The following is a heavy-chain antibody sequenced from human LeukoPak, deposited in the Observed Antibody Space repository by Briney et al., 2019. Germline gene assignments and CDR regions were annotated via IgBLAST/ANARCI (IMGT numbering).Heavy chain of an antibody. CDR3: ATDLGVPAAAGTGD. CDR1: GYTLTELS. D-gene: IGHD6-13*01. CDR2: FDPEDGET. J-gene: IGHJ4*02. V-gene: IGHV1-24*01. Sequence: GASVKVSCKVSGYTLTELSMHWVRQAPGKGLEWMGGFDPEDGETIYAQKFQGRVTMTEDTSTDTAYMELSSLRSEDTAVYYCATDLGVPAAAGTGDWGQGTLVTVSS.